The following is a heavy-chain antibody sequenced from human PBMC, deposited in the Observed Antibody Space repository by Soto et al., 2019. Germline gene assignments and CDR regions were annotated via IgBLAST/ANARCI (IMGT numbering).Heavy chain of an antibody. CDR3: ARSVEGHFDY. Sequence: EVHLVESGGGLVQPGGSLRLSCAASGFRFSIYSINWIRQAPGKGLEWSAYITGDSNTIKYADSVKGRFTISRDNAKNSVYLQMNSLRDEDTAVYYCARSVEGHFDYWGQGTMVTVSS. CDR1: GFRFSIYS. V-gene: IGHV3-48*02. CDR2: ITGDSNTI. J-gene: IGHJ4*02. D-gene: IGHD6-19*01.